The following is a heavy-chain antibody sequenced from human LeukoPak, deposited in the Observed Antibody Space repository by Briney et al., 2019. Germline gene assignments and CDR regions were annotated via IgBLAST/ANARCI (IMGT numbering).Heavy chain of an antibody. CDR3: ARDFDY. CDR1: GFTFSSYA. Sequence: GGSLRLSCAASGFTFSSYAMHWVRQAPGKGLEWVAVISYDGSNKYYADSVKGRFTISRDNSKNTLYLQMNSLRAEDTAVYYCARDFDYWGQGTLVNVSS. V-gene: IGHV3-30*04. CDR2: ISYDGSNK. J-gene: IGHJ4*02.